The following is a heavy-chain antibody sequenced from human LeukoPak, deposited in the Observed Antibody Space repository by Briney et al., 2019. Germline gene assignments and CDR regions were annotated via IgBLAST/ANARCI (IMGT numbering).Heavy chain of an antibody. D-gene: IGHD3-10*01. CDR1: GFTFSSYG. V-gene: IGHV3-30*18. CDR2: ISYDGSNK. J-gene: IGHJ6*02. Sequence: PGGSLRLSCAASGFTFSSYGMHWVRQAPGKGLEWVAVISYDGSNKYYADSVKGRFTISRDNSKNTLYLQMNSLRAEDTAVYYCAKGVMVRPYYYYGMDVWGQGTTVTVSS. CDR3: AKGVMVRPYYYYGMDV.